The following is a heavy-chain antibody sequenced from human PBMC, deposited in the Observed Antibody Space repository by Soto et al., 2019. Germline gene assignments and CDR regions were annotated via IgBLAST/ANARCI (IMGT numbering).Heavy chain of an antibody. J-gene: IGHJ6*02. CDR2: FDPEDGET. D-gene: IGHD1-26*01. CDR3: ATESGSYYQANYYYYGMDV. Sequence: ASVKVSCKVSGYTLTELSMHWVRQAPGKGLEWMGGFDPEDGETIYAQKFQGRVTMTEDTSTDTAYMELSSLRSEDTAVYYCATESGSYYQANYYYYGMDVWGQETTVTVSS. CDR1: GYTLTELS. V-gene: IGHV1-24*01.